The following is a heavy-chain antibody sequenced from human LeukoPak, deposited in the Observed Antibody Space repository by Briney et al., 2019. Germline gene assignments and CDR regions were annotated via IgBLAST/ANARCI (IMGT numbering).Heavy chain of an antibody. V-gene: IGHV4-39*07. CDR3: ARERAYYDVLTGYYRPYYFDY. J-gene: IGHJ4*02. CDR2: IYYSGIT. CDR1: GDSISSSHYY. D-gene: IGHD3-9*01. Sequence: SETLSLTCTVSGDSISSSHYYWGWIRQPPGKGLEWIGTIYYSGITYYNPSLKSRVTISVDTSKNQFSLKLSSVTAADTAVYYCARERAYYDVLTGYYRPYYFDYWGQGTLVTVSS.